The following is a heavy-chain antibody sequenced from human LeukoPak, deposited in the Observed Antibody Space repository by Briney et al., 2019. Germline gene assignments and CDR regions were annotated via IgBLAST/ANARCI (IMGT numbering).Heavy chain of an antibody. J-gene: IGHJ3*02. CDR1: GYSFTSYW. CDR2: IYPGDSDT. Sequence: GESLKISCKGSGYSFTSYWIGWVRQMPGKGLEWMGIIYPGDSDTRYSPSFQVQVTISADKSISTAYLQWSSLKASDTAMYYCARPYDFWSGYYSLDAFDIWGQGTMVTVSS. CDR3: ARPYDFWSGYYSLDAFDI. D-gene: IGHD3-3*01. V-gene: IGHV5-51*03.